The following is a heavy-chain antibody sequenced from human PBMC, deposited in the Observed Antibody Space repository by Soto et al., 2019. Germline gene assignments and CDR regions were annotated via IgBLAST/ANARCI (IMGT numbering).Heavy chain of an antibody. V-gene: IGHV3-73*01. CDR2: IRSKANSYAT. CDR1: GFPFSGSA. CDR3: TRHYTSFGIGMEV. J-gene: IGHJ6*02. Sequence: GGSLRLSCAASGFPFSGSAMHWVLQASGKGLEWVGRIRSKANSYATAYAASVKGRFTISRDDSKNTAYLQMNSLKTEDTAVYYCTRHYTSFGIGMEVWGQGTTVTVSS. D-gene: IGHD3-16*01.